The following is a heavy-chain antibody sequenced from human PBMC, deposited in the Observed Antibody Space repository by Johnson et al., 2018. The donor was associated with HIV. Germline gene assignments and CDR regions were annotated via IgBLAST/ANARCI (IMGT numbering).Heavy chain of an antibody. CDR1: GFIFDDYD. CDR3: TTDHYFLDALDI. J-gene: IGHJ3*02. CDR2: IKSKTDGGTT. D-gene: IGHD2/OR15-2a*01. Sequence: VQLVESGGGVVRPGGSLRLSCAGSGFIFDDYDMTWVRQAPGKGLEWVGRIKSKTDGGTTDYAAPVKGRFTISRDDSKNTLYVQMKSLKTEDTAVYYCTTDHYFLDALDIWGQGTMVTVSS. V-gene: IGHV3-15*01.